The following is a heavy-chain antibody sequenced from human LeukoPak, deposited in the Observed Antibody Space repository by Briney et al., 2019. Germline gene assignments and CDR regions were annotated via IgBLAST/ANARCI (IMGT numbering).Heavy chain of an antibody. CDR2: ISGSGGST. J-gene: IGHJ4*02. Sequence: GGSLRLSCAASRFTFSSYAMSWVRQAPGKGLEWVSAISGSGGSTYYADSVKGRFTISRDNTKNALYPQMNSLRAEDTAVYYCAKARRYGYLLFDYWGQGTLVTVSS. CDR3: AKARRYGYLLFDY. D-gene: IGHD6-25*01. CDR1: RFTFSSYA. V-gene: IGHV3-23*01.